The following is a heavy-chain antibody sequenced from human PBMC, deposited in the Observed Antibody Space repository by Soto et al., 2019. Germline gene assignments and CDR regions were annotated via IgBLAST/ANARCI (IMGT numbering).Heavy chain of an antibody. CDR1: GGSISSSSYY. D-gene: IGHD3-22*01. Sequence: SETLSLTCTVSGGSISSSSYYWGWIRQPPGKGLEWIGSIYYSGSTYYNPSLKSRVTISVDTSKNQFSLKLSSVTAADTAVYYCARVHSSGYYYDYWGQGTLVTVSS. CDR2: IYYSGST. V-gene: IGHV4-39*01. CDR3: ARVHSSGYYYDY. J-gene: IGHJ4*02.